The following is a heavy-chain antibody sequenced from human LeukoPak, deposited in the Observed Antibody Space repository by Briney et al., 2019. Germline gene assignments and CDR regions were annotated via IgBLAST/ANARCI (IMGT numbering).Heavy chain of an antibody. CDR2: INPNSGGT. CDR1: GYTFTGYY. Sequence: ASVKVSCKASGYTFTGYYMHWVRQAPGQGLEWMGWINPNSGGTNYAQKFQGRVTMTRDTSISTAYMELSRLRSDDTAVYYCAGESCSSTSCYAYEDYWGQGTLVTVSS. D-gene: IGHD2-2*01. V-gene: IGHV1-2*02. CDR3: AGESCSSTSCYAYEDY. J-gene: IGHJ4*02.